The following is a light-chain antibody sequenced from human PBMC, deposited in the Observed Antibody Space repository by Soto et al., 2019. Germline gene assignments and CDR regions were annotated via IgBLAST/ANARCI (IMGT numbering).Light chain of an antibody. CDR1: QSVSSNY. J-gene: IGKJ3*01. CDR2: GAS. CDR3: QLYDSSSLFS. Sequence: EIVLTQSPGTLSLSPGERATLSCRASQSVSSNYLAWYRQTPGQAPRLLISGASSRATGIPDRFSGSGSGTDFTRTISRLEPEDFAVYYCQLYDSSSLFSFGPGTKVEVK. V-gene: IGKV3-20*01.